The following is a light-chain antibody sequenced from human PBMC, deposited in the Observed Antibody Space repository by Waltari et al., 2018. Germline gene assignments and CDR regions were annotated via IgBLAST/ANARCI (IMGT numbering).Light chain of an antibody. CDR3: MQALETVT. CDR1: QGLLHSSGNNY. J-gene: IGKJ3*01. Sequence: DIVMTQSPRSLSVTPGEPPSISCRSSQGLLHSSGNNYLDWYVQKPGQSPQLLIYSGSNRASGVPDRCSGSGSVPEFTLKISRVEAEDVGVYYCMQALETVTFGPGTKGDIK. CDR2: SGS. V-gene: IGKV2-28*01.